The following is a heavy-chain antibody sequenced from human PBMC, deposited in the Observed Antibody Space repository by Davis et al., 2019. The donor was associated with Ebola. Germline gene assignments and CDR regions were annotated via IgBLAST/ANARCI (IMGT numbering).Heavy chain of an antibody. V-gene: IGHV4-59*08. Sequence: SETLSLTCTVSGGSISSYYWSWIRQPPGKGLEWIGYIYYSGSTNYNPSLKSRVTISVDTSKNQFSLKLSSVTAADTAVYYCARPQGCSSTSCYGWFDPWGQGTLVTVSS. D-gene: IGHD2-2*01. CDR1: GGSISSYY. J-gene: IGHJ5*02. CDR3: ARPQGCSSTSCYGWFDP. CDR2: IYYSGST.